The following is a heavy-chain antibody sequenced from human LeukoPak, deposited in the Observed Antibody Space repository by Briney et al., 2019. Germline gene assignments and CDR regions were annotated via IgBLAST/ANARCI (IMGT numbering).Heavy chain of an antibody. J-gene: IGHJ5*02. CDR3: AKDRLSTSVTVARGVISSRWFDP. CDR2: INGSGGST. Sequence: GGSLRVSCAASGFTFSSYAMSWVRQAPGKGLEWVSDINGSGGSTYYADSVKGRFTISRDNSKNTLYLQMNSLRAEDTAVYYCAKDRLSTSVTVARGVISSRWFDPWGQGTLVTVSS. CDR1: GFTFSSYA. V-gene: IGHV3-23*01. D-gene: IGHD3-10*01.